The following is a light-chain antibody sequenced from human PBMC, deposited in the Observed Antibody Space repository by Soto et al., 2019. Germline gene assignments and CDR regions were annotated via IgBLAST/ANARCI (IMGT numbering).Light chain of an antibody. V-gene: IGLV3-1*01. CDR2: QDS. CDR1: KLGDKY. J-gene: IGLJ2*01. Sequence: SYELTQPPSVSVSPGQTASITCSGDKLGDKYACWYQQKPGQSPVLVIYQDSKRPSGIPERFSGSNSGNRATLTISGTQAMDEADYYCQAWDRSTVVFGGGTHLTVL. CDR3: QAWDRSTVV.